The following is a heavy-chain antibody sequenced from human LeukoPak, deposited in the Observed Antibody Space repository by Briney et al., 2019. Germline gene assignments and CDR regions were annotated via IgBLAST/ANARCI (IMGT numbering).Heavy chain of an antibody. CDR2: INPSDGST. Sequence: ASVKVSCKASGYTFTSYYMHWVRQAPGQGLEWMGIINPSDGSTSYAQKFQGRVTMTRDMSTSTVYMELSSLRSEDTAVYYCARAHYDSSGYNDAFDIWGQGTMVTVSS. CDR1: GYTFTSYY. CDR3: ARAHYDSSGYNDAFDI. V-gene: IGHV1-46*01. D-gene: IGHD3-22*01. J-gene: IGHJ3*02.